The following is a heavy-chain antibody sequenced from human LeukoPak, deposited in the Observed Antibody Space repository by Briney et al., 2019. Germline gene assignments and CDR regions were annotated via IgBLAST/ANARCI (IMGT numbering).Heavy chain of an antibody. Sequence: GGSLRLSCAASGFTFSNACMSWVRQPPGKGLEWVSRIKSKTDGETTDYAPPVKGRFTISRDDSKNTLYLQMNSLRAEDTAVYYCAKCIVGAKAPFDYWGQGTLVTVSS. CDR1: GFTFSNAC. CDR3: AKCIVGAKAPFDY. V-gene: IGHV3-15*01. CDR2: IKSKTDGETT. J-gene: IGHJ4*02. D-gene: IGHD1-26*01.